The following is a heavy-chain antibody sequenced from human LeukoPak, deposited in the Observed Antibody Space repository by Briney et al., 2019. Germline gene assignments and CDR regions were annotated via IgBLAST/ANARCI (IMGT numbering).Heavy chain of an antibody. Sequence: PGGSLRLSCAASGFTFSSYGMTWVRQAPGRGLEWVSYIRSSDDSTYYADSVKGRFTISRDTSKDTLFLQMNSLRAEDTAVYYCAKDRGLLWFGELVVWGQGTLVTVSS. CDR1: GFTFSSYG. D-gene: IGHD3-10*01. CDR3: AKDRGLLWFGELVV. J-gene: IGHJ4*02. CDR2: IRSSDDST. V-gene: IGHV3-23*01.